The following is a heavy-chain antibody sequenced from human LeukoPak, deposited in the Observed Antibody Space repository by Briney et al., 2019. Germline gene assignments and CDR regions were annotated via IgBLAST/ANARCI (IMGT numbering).Heavy chain of an antibody. Sequence: PGGSLKLSCAASGFTFSGSAMHWVRQASGKGLEWVGRIRSKANSYATAYAASVKGRFTVSRDNSKNTLFLQMDSLSADDTGVYYCAKEGTDYGDYPYFFDYWGQGTLVTVSS. V-gene: IGHV3-73*01. CDR2: IRSKANSYAT. D-gene: IGHD4-17*01. CDR3: AKEGTDYGDYPYFFDY. CDR1: GFTFSGSA. J-gene: IGHJ4*02.